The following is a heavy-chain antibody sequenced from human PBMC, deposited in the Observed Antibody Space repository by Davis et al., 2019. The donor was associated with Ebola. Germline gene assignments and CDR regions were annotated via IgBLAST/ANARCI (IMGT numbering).Heavy chain of an antibody. V-gene: IGHV1-46*01. D-gene: IGHD3-22*01. J-gene: IGHJ4*02. CDR1: GYTFTSYY. CDR2: INPSGGST. CDR3: ARDETYYYDSSGYEPFFDY. Sequence: ASVKVSCKASGYTFTSYYMHWVRQAPGQGLEWMGIINPSGGSTSYAQKFQGRVTMTRDTSTSTVYMELSSLRSEDTAVYYCARDETYYYDSSGYEPFFDYWGQGTLVTVSS.